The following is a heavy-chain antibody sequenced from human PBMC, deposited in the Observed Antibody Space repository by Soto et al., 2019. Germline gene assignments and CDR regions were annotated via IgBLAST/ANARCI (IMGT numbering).Heavy chain of an antibody. CDR1: GYSISSGYY. CDR3: ASLPYCGGDCYFDY. CDR2: IYHSGST. D-gene: IGHD2-21*02. V-gene: IGHV4-38-2*01. Sequence: ASETLSLTCAVSGYSISSGYYWGWIRQPPGKGLEWIGSIYHSGSTYYNPSLKSRVTISVDTSKNQFSLKLSSVTAADTAVYYCASLPYCGGDCYFDYWGQGTLVTVSS. J-gene: IGHJ4*02.